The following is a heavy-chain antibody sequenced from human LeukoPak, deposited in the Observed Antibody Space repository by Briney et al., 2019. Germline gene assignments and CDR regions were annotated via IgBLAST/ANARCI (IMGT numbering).Heavy chain of an antibody. CDR3: ARGRITVYGVVIPNDY. V-gene: IGHV4-34*01. CDR2: INHRGST. J-gene: IGHJ4*02. Sequence: KPSETLSLNCDVYGRSFSGYYWSWIRQTPGKGLEWIGGINHRGSTNYNPSLNSRVSISVDTSKKQLSLKLFSVTAADTAVYYCARGRITVYGVVIPNDYWGQGTLVTVSS. D-gene: IGHD3-3*01. CDR1: GRSFSGYY.